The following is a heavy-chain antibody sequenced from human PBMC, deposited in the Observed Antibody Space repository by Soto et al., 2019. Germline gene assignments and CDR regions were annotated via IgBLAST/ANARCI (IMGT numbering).Heavy chain of an antibody. CDR2: IYWDDSK. V-gene: IGHV2-5*02. CDR3: AHAYGGRSLY. D-gene: IGHD1-26*01. J-gene: IGHJ4*02. CDR1: GFSLTTDRVG. Sequence: QITLKESGPTLVKPTQTLTLTCTFSGFSLTTDRVGVGWIRQPPGEALEWLAVIYWDDSKTYSPSLESRLTITKATSKNQVALTVTNLDSLDTATYYCAHAYGGRSLYWGQGTLVTVSS.